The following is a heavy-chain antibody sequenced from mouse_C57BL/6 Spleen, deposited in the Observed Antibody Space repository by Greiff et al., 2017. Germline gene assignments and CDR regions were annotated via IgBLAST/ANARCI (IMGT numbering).Heavy chain of an antibody. D-gene: IGHD1-1*01. V-gene: IGHV1-82*01. Sequence: QVQLQQSGPELVKPGASVKISCKASGYAFSSSWMNWVKQRPGKGLEWIGRIYPGDGDTNYNGKFKGKATLTADKSSSTAYMQLSSLTSEDSAVYFCARDDYGSSYGYYAMDYWGQGTSVTVSS. CDR2: IYPGDGDT. J-gene: IGHJ4*01. CDR1: GYAFSSSW. CDR3: ARDDYGSSYGYYAMDY.